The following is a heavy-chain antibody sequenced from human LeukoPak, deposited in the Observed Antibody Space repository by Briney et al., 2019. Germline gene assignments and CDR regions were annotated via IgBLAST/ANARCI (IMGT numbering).Heavy chain of an antibody. J-gene: IGHJ4*02. V-gene: IGHV4-59*01. Sequence: SETLSLTCTVSGGSISSYYWSWIRQPPGKGLEWIGYIHYSGSTNYNPSLKSRVTISVDTSKNQFSLKLSSVTAADTAVYYCARWLHSEFDYWGQGTLVTVSS. CDR1: GGSISSYY. CDR3: ARWLHSEFDY. D-gene: IGHD5-24*01. CDR2: IHYSGST.